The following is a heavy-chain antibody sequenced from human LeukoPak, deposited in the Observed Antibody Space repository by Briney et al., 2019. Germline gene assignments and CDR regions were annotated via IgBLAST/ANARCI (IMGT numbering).Heavy chain of an antibody. CDR2: ISGSGGST. D-gene: IGHD2-15*01. V-gene: IGHV3-23*01. CDR3: AKATIYPGGSCYGLCAFDI. CDR1: GFTFSSYA. J-gene: IGHJ3*02. Sequence: QPGGCLRLACSASGFTFSSYAMGWVRQAPGKGLGWVSAISGSGGSTYYADSVKGRFTISRDNSKNTLYLQMNSLRAEDTAVYYCAKATIYPGGSCYGLCAFDIWGQGTMVTVSS.